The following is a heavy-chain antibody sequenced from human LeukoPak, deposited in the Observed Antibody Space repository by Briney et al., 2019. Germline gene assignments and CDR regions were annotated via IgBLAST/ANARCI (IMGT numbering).Heavy chain of an antibody. D-gene: IGHD6-19*01. Sequence: GGSLGLSCAASGFTFSSYAINWVRQAPGKGLEWVSTISGSGVSTYFADSVKGRFTISRDNSKNTMYLQMDSLRVEDTAVYYCAKGGYSAWDTFDYWGQGTLVTVSS. CDR1: GFTFSSYA. CDR2: ISGSGVST. CDR3: AKGGYSAWDTFDY. V-gene: IGHV3-23*01. J-gene: IGHJ4*02.